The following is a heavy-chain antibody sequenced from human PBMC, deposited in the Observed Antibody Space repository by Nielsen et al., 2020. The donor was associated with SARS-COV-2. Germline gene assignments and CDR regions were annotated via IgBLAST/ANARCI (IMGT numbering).Heavy chain of an antibody. Sequence: ASVKVSCKASGYTFTSYYMHWVRQAPGQGLEWMGIINPSGGSTSYAQKFQGRVTMTRDTSTSTVYMELSSLRSEDTAVYYCARETVAVTGLYSGTKDNYYYGMDVWGQGTTVTVSS. D-gene: IGHD6-19*01. CDR3: ARETVAVTGLYSGTKDNYYYGMDV. CDR2: INPSGGST. V-gene: IGHV1-46*01. CDR1: GYTFTSYY. J-gene: IGHJ6*02.